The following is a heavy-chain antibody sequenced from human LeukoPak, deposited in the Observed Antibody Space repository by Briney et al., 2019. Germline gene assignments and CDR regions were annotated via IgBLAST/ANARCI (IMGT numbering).Heavy chain of an antibody. D-gene: IGHD6-6*01. V-gene: IGHV3-48*01. CDR1: GFTFSSYS. CDR2: ISSSSSTI. J-gene: IGHJ4*02. Sequence: GGSLRLSCAASGFTFSSYSMNWVRQAPGKGLEWVSYISSSSSTINYADSVKGRFTISRDNAKNSLYLQMNSLRAEDTAVYYCARNSIAARPLDYWGQGTLVTVSS. CDR3: ARNSIAARPLDY.